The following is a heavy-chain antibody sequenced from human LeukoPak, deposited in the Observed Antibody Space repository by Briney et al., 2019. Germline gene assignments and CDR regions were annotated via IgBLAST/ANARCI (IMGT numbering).Heavy chain of an antibody. V-gene: IGHV1-8*03. CDR2: MNSNSGNT. CDR3: ARGASRSFDY. J-gene: IGHJ4*02. Sequence: ASVKVSCKASGYTFTSYDINWVRQAPGQGLEWMGWMNSNSGNTAYAQKFQGRLTITRITSISTAYMELSSLRSEDTAVYYCARGASRSFDYWGQGTLVTVSS. D-gene: IGHD2-15*01. CDR1: GYTFTSYD.